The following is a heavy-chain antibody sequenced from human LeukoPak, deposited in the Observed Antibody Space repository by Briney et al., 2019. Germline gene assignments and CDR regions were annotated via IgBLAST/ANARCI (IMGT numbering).Heavy chain of an antibody. V-gene: IGHV4-34*01. D-gene: IGHD5-18*01. Sequence: SETLSLTCAVYGGSFSGYYWSWIRQPPWNGLEWIGEINHSGSTNYNPSLKSRVTISVDTSKNQFSLKLSSVTAADTAVYYCARGRGYSYGFGYWGQGTMVTVYS. J-gene: IGHJ4*02. CDR2: INHSGST. CDR1: GGSFSGYY. CDR3: ARGRGYSYGFGY.